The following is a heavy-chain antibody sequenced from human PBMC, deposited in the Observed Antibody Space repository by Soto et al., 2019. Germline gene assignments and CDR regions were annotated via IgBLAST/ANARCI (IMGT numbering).Heavy chain of an antibody. D-gene: IGHD1-26*01. Sequence: PGGSLRLSCAASGFNFRNYWTHWVRQAPGKGLVWVSRINGDGSSAIYADSVKGRFTISRDNAKNTLYLQMNRLGAEDTAVYYCARTMEGAWFDYWGQGKLVTVSS. CDR1: GFNFRNYW. CDR2: INGDGSSA. CDR3: ARTMEGAWFDY. V-gene: IGHV3-74*01. J-gene: IGHJ4*02.